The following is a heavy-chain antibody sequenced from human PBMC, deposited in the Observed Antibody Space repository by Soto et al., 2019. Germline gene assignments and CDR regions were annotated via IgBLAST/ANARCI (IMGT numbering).Heavy chain of an antibody. J-gene: IGHJ4*02. V-gene: IGHV3-21*01. Sequence: PGGSLRLSCAASGFTFSSYSMNWVRQAPGKGLEWVSSISSSSSYIYYADSVKGRFTISRDNAKNSLYLQMNSLRAEDTAVYYCARDHSIGLLWFGELSFGFDYWRQGTLVTVSS. CDR2: ISSSSSYI. D-gene: IGHD3-10*01. CDR3: ARDHSIGLLWFGELSFGFDY. CDR1: GFTFSSYS.